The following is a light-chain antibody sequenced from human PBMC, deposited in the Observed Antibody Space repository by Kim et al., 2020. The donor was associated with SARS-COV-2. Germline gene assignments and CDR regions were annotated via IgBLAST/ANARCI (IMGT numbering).Light chain of an antibody. CDR2: GAA. V-gene: IGKV3-15*01. CDR1: QSVSSN. CDR3: QQYNNWPPYT. Sequence: SPGGRATLSCRAIQSVSSNLAWYQQKPGQAPRRLIYGAATRATGIPARFSGSGSGTECTLTISSLQSEDFAVYYCQQYNNWPPYTFGQGTKLEI. J-gene: IGKJ2*01.